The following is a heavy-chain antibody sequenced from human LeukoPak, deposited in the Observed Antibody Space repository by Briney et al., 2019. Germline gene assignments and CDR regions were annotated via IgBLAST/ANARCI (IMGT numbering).Heavy chain of an antibody. D-gene: IGHD1-26*01. CDR2: IKKDGSEK. Sequence: GGSLRLSCAASGFTFRSYWMSWVRQAPGKGLEWVASIKKDGSEKYYVDSVKGRFTVSRDNAKNSLYLQMNSLRVEDTAMYYCARDAGRAGDAFDIWGQGTMVTVSS. CDR1: GFTFRSYW. CDR3: ARDAGRAGDAFDI. V-gene: IGHV3-7*03. J-gene: IGHJ3*02.